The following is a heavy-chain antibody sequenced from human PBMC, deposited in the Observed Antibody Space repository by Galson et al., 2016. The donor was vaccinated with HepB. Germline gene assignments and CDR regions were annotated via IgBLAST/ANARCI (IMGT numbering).Heavy chain of an antibody. J-gene: IGHJ4*02. CDR3: ASGHNYYDSSGYPLDY. Sequence: SLRLSCAASGLIVSSRYMSWVRQAPGKGLECVSVIYSGGSTYNADSVKGRFRISRDNSKNTLYLQMKSLRPEDTAVYYCASGHNYYDSSGYPLDYWGQGTLVTVSS. CDR2: IYSGGST. CDR1: GLIVSSRY. V-gene: IGHV3-66*02. D-gene: IGHD3-22*01.